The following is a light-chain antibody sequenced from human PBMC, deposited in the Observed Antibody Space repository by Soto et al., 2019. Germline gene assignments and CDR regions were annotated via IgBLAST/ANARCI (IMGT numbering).Light chain of an antibody. V-gene: IGKV3-15*01. CDR3: QQYNQWPLT. CDR2: GAS. J-gene: IGKJ4*01. Sequence: ETVRTQSPATLAVPPGARATLSCRAGQSVNSYLAWYQQKPGQAPRLLIRGASARATGIPARFSGSGSGTEFTLTISSLQSEDFAVYYCQQYNQWPLTFGGGTKVEI. CDR1: QSVNSY.